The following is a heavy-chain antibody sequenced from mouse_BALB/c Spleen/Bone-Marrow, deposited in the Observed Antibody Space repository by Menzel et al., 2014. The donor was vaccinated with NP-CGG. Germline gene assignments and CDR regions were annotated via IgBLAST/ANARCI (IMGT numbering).Heavy chain of an antibody. CDR2: IRSKSNNYAT. D-gene: IGHD4-1*01. CDR3: VRHLGAFYAMDY. CDR1: GFTFNTYA. V-gene: IGHV10-1*02. J-gene: IGHJ4*01. Sequence: EVHLVESAGGLVQPKGSLKLSCAASGFTFNTYAMNWVRQAPGKGLEWVARIRSKSNNYATYYADSVKDRFTISRDDSQSMLYLQMNNLKTEDTAMYYCVRHLGAFYAMDYWGQGTSVTVSS.